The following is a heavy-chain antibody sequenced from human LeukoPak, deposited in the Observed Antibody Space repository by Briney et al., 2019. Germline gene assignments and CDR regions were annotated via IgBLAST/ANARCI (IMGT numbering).Heavy chain of an antibody. Sequence: SETLSLTCAVYGGSFSGYYWSWIRQPPGKGLEWIGEINHSGSTNYNPSLTSRVTISVDTSKNQFSLKLSSVTAADTAVYYCARAMVTPRYYYYGMDVWGQGTTVTVSS. J-gene: IGHJ6*02. V-gene: IGHV4-34*01. CDR2: INHSGST. D-gene: IGHD2-8*01. CDR1: GGSFSGYY. CDR3: ARAMVTPRYYYYGMDV.